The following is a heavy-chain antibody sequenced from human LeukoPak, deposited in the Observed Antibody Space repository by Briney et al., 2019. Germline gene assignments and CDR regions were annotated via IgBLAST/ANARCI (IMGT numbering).Heavy chain of an antibody. J-gene: IGHJ4*02. CDR3: ARDYRGYRAPYFFDY. V-gene: IGHV3-7*01. D-gene: IGHD2-15*01. CDR1: GFTFSSYW. Sequence: GGSLRLSCAASGFTFSSYWMSWVRQAPGKGLEWVANIKQDGSEKYYVDSVKGRFTISRDNTKNSLYLQMNSLRAEDTAVYYCARDYRGYRAPYFFDYWGQGTLFTVSS. CDR2: IKQDGSEK.